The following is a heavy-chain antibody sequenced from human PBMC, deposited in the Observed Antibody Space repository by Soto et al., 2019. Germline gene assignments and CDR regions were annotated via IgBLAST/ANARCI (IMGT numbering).Heavy chain of an antibody. D-gene: IGHD5-18*01. CDR1: GFTFTSSA. CDR3: AAEGGVTAMVTYPGNYYYYGMDV. V-gene: IGHV1-58*01. Sequence: AASVKVSCKASGFTFTSSAVQWVRQARGQRLEWIGWIVVGSGNTNYAQKFQERVTITRDMSTSTAYMELSSLRSEDTAVYYCAAEGGVTAMVTYPGNYYYYGMDVWGQGTTVTVSS. J-gene: IGHJ6*02. CDR2: IVVGSGNT.